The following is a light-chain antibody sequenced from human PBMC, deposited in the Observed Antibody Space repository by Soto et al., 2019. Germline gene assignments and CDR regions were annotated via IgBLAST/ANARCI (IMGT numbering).Light chain of an antibody. Sequence: QPVLTQPASVSGSPGQSITISCTGTSSDIGGYNFVSWYQQHPGKAAKLMIYDVANRPSGVSNRFSGSKSGNTASLTISGLQAEDEADYYCCSYTSINNTLLFGTGTKVTV. CDR1: SSDIGGYNF. V-gene: IGLV2-14*01. J-gene: IGLJ1*01. CDR2: DVA. CDR3: CSYTSINNTLL.